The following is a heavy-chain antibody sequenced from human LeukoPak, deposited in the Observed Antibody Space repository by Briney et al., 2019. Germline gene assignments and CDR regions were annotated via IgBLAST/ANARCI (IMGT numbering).Heavy chain of an antibody. CDR3: ARGGVAARPIDY. V-gene: IGHV1-69*05. D-gene: IGHD6-6*01. J-gene: IGHJ4*02. CDR2: IIPIFGTA. Sequence: GASVKVSCKASGGTFSSYAISWVRQAPGQGLEWMGGIIPIFGTANYAQKFQGRVTITTDESTSTAYMELSSLRSEDTAVYYCARGGVAARPIDYWGQGTLVTVSS. CDR1: GGTFSSYA.